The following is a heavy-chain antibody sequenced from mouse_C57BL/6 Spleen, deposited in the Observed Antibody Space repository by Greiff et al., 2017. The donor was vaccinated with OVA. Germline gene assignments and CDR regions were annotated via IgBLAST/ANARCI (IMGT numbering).Heavy chain of an antibody. CDR3: ARGGNYVDAMDY. D-gene: IGHD2-1*01. Sequence: VQLQQPGAELVKPGASVKLSCKASGYTFTSYWMHWVKQRPGQGLEWIGMIHPNSGSTNYNEKFKSKATLTVDKSSSTAYMQLSSLTSEDAAVYYTARGGNYVDAMDYWGQGTSVTVSS. V-gene: IGHV1-64*01. CDR2: IHPNSGST. J-gene: IGHJ4*01. CDR1: GYTFTSYW.